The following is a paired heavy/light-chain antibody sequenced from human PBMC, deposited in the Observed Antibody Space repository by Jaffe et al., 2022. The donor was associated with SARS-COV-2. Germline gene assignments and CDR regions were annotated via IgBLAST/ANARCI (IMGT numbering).Light chain of an antibody. Sequence: DIQMTQSPSSLSASVGDRVTITCRASQSITSYLNWYQQKPGKAPNLLIYAASSLQSGVPSRFSGSGSGTDFTLTISSLQPEDFATYYCQQSYSTRWTFGQGTKVEIK. CDR2: AAS. J-gene: IGKJ1*01. CDR3: QQSYSTRWT. CDR1: QSITSY. V-gene: IGKV1-39*01.
Heavy chain of an antibody. V-gene: IGHV3-30-3*01. CDR3: ARDRAVVVGAMNAFDI. D-gene: IGHD2-15*01. Sequence: QVQLVESGGGVVQPGRSLRLSCAASGFTFNSYAMHWVRQAPGKGLEWVAVISHDGSNKYYADSVKGRFTISRDNSKNTLYVQMNSLRAEDTAVYYCARDRAVVVGAMNAFDIWGQGTMVTVSS. CDR2: ISHDGSNK. CDR1: GFTFNSYA. J-gene: IGHJ3*02.